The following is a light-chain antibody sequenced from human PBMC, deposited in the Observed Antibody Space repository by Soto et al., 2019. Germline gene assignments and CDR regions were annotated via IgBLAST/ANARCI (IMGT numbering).Light chain of an antibody. J-gene: IGLJ1*01. CDR3: GTWDSSLRAGV. CDR2: DNN. V-gene: IGLV1-51*01. Sequence: SVLTQPPSVSAAPGHKVTISCSGSSTNIGKNYVCWYRQVPGTAPKLLIYDNNKRPSGIPDRFSGSKSGTSATLDITGLHTGDEADYYCGTWDSSLRAGVFGPGTKLTVL. CDR1: STNIGKNY.